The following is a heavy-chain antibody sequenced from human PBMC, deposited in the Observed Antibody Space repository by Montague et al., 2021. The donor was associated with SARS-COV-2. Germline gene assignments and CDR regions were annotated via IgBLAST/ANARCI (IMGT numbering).Heavy chain of an antibody. CDR3: VRIRDYDILTGSYSGFDY. CDR2: IDWDDDK. J-gene: IGHJ4*02. V-gene: IGHV2-70*01. D-gene: IGHD3-9*01. CDR1: GFSLSTSGMC. Sequence: VKPTQTLTLTCTFSGFSLSTSGMCVSWIRQPPGKALEWLALIDWDDDKYYSTSLKTRLTISKDTSKNQVVLTMTNTDPVDTATYYCVRIRDYDILTGSYSGFDYWGQGTLVTVSS.